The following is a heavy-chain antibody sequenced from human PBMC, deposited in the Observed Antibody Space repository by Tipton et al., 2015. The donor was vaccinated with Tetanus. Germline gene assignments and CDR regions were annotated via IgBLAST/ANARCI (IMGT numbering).Heavy chain of an antibody. Sequence: SLRLSCAASGFTFSSYAMSWVRQAPGKGLEWVSAISGSGGSTYYADSVKGRFTISRDNSKNTLYLQMNSLRAEDTAVYYCAKDSPWYDSSYQYYFDYWGQGTLVTVSS. D-gene: IGHD3-22*01. CDR3: AKDSPWYDSSYQYYFDY. J-gene: IGHJ4*02. CDR1: GFTFSSYA. V-gene: IGHV3-23*01. CDR2: ISGSGGST.